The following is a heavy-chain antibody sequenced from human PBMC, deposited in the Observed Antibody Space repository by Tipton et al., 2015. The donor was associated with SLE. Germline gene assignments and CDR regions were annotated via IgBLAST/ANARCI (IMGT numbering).Heavy chain of an antibody. CDR2: IYYSGST. CDR1: TGSGSTYY. CDR3: ASTSWSWYYFDS. J-gene: IGHJ4*02. Sequence: LRLSCTVSTGSGSTYYWSWIRQPPGKGLEWIGYIYYSGSTNYNPSLKSRVTISVDMSKNQFSLKLSSVTAADTAVYYCASTSWSWYYFDSWGQGTLVTVSS. D-gene: IGHD2-2*01. V-gene: IGHV4-59*02.